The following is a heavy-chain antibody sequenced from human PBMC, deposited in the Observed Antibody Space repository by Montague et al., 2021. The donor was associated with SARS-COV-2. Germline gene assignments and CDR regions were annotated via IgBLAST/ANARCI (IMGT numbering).Heavy chain of an antibody. V-gene: IGHV4-34*01. D-gene: IGHD2-2*01. CDR2: INHSGST. CDR3: ARSKQISSFYYYYGMDV. CDR1: GGSFSGYY. Sequence: SETLSLTCAVYGGSFSGYYWSWIRQPPGKGLEWIGEINHSGSTNYNSSLKSRVTISVDTSKNQFSLKLSSVTAADTAVYYCARSKQISSFYYYYGMDVWGQGTTVTVSS. J-gene: IGHJ6*02.